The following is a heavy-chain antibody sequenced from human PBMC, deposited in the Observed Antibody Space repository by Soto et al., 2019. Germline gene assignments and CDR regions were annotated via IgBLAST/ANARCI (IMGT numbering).Heavy chain of an antibody. CDR3: ARATSGYVT. CDR1: GITSTTYA. Sequence: QVQLVQSGAEVKKPGASVKVSCKASGITSTTYAIHWVRQAPGQGLGWMGWINTDNGNTRYSQRFLGRVSLTTDTSASTPSMHLSSLTSEDTDVYYCARATSGYVTWGQGTLITVSS. V-gene: IGHV1-3*04. CDR2: INTDNGNT. J-gene: IGHJ5*02. D-gene: IGHD5-12*01.